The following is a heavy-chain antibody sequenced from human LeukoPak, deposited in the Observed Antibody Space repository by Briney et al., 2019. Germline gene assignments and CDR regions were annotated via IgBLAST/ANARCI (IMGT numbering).Heavy chain of an antibody. J-gene: IGHJ4*02. D-gene: IGHD3-10*01. CDR3: ASQGPAEVRGVIFDY. CDR2: ISISGSTI. Sequence: PGGSLRLSCAASGFTFSSYEMNWVRQAPGKGLEWVSYISISGSTIYYADSLKGRFTISRDHAKNSLYLQMNSLRAEDTAVYYCASQGPAEVRGVIFDYWGQGTLVTVSS. V-gene: IGHV3-48*03. CDR1: GFTFSSYE.